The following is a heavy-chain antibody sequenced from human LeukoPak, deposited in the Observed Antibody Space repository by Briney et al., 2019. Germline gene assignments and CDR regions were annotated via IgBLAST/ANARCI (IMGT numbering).Heavy chain of an antibody. D-gene: IGHD5-18*01. Sequence: PSETLSLTCFVSGGSISTSTYYWGWLRQPPGKGLEWIGSINHRGSTSYNPSLKSRVTISVDTSKNQFSLKLSSVTAADTAVYYCAREASWGINGGYSYPSFDYWGQGTLVTVSS. J-gene: IGHJ4*02. CDR2: INHRGST. CDR1: GGSISTSTYY. CDR3: AREASWGINGGYSYPSFDY. V-gene: IGHV4-39*07.